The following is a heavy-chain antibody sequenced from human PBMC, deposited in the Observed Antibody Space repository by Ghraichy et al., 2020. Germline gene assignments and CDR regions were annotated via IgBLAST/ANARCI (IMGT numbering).Heavy chain of an antibody. CDR2: IYSGGTT. J-gene: IGHJ6*02. V-gene: IGHV3-53*01. CDR1: GFTVSTNY. D-gene: IGHD4-17*01. Sequence: GGSLRLSCAASGFTVSTNYMSWVRQAPGKGLEWVSVIYSGGTTKYADSVKGRFIISRDNSKNTLYLQMNSLRVEDTAVYYCARELRVYGMDVWGQGTTVTVSS. CDR3: ARELRVYGMDV.